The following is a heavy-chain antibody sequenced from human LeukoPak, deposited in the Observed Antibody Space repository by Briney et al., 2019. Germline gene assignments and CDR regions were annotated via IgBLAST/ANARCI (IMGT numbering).Heavy chain of an antibody. CDR2: TRNRAKSYTT. CDR1: GFTFSDHY. D-gene: IGHD1-26*01. CDR3: ARLSGSYSTRYGLDV. J-gene: IGHJ6*02. V-gene: IGHV3-72*01. Sequence: PGGSLRLSCAASGFTFSDHYMDWVRQAPGKGLEWVGRTRNRAKSYTTEYAASVKGRFTISRDDSKNSLYLQMNSLETEDTAVYYCARLSGSYSTRYGLDVWGQGTTVTVSS.